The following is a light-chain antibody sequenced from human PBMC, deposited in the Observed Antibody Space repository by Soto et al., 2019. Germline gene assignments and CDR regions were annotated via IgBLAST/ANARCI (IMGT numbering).Light chain of an antibody. V-gene: IGKV3-20*01. CDR3: HQYHSPPQT. CDR1: QTMTRAY. J-gene: IGKJ2*01. Sequence: EIVWMQSPGTLSLSPGERATLSCRTSQTMTRAYVAWYQQKPGQAPRLLIYAASYRATGISGKFSGSGSGTDFSLTISRLEPEDSAVYYCHQYHSPPQTFGQGTKVDI. CDR2: AAS.